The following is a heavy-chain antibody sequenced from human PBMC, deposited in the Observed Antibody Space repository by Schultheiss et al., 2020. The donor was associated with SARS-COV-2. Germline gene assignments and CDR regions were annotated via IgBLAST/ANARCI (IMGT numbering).Heavy chain of an antibody. CDR1: GYTFTSYY. CDR3: ARSIAAAGLSWFDP. CDR2: INPNNSGT. Sequence: ASLKVSCKASGYTFTSYYMHWVRQAPGQGLEWMGRINPNNSGTNYAQKFQGRVTMTRDTSISTAYMELSRLRSDDTAVYYCARSIAAAGLSWFDPWGQGTLVTVSS. J-gene: IGHJ5*02. D-gene: IGHD6-13*01. V-gene: IGHV1-2*06.